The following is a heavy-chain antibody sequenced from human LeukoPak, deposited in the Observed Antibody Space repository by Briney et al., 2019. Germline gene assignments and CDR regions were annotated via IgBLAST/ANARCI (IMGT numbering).Heavy chain of an antibody. CDR1: GYSISSGYY. CDR3: AGPRGYYGSGNHYMDV. Sequence: SETLSLTCTVSGYSISSGYYWSWIRQPAGKGLEWIGRINTSGTTDYNPSLKSRVTMSVDTSKNQFSLKLTSVTAADTAVYYCAGPRGYYGSGNHYMDVWGKGTTVTISS. CDR2: INTSGTT. V-gene: IGHV4-4*07. J-gene: IGHJ6*03. D-gene: IGHD3-10*01.